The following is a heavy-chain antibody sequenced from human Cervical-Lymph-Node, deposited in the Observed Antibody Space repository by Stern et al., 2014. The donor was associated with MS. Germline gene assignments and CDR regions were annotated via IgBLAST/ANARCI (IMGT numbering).Heavy chain of an antibody. Sequence: QMQLVQSGTEVKKPGASVKVSCKASGYNFFAYGITWVRQAPGQGLEWMGWVSDNNVKTTTAQSLQGRVVLTIDISTNTSYMELRRLRSDDTAVYYCARALRFLGRSDFDFWGPGTLVTVSS. D-gene: IGHD3-3*01. CDR2: VSDNNVKT. CDR1: GYNFFAYG. CDR3: ARALRFLGRSDFDF. V-gene: IGHV1-18*01. J-gene: IGHJ4*02.